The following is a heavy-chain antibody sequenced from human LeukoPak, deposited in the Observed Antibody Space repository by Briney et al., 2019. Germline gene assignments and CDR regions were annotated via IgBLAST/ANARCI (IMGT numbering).Heavy chain of an antibody. CDR2: INNDGSTT. Sequence: QPGGSLRLSCAASGFSFTSYWMHWVRQAPGKGLVWVSHINNDGSTTSYADSVKGRFTISRDNAKNTLYLQMNSLRAEDTAVYYCARAGKLRGGDCYSEYGYWGQGTLVTVSS. CDR3: ARAGKLRGGDCYSEYGY. V-gene: IGHV3-74*01. J-gene: IGHJ4*02. CDR1: GFSFTSYW. D-gene: IGHD2-21*01.